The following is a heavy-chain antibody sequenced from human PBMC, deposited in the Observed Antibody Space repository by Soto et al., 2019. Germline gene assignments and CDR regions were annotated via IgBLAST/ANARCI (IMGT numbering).Heavy chain of an antibody. CDR3: TRGSNGNSGAIRGHDY. Sequence: EVQLVESGGGLLQPGGSLRLSCAASGFTFNSYWMHWVRQAPGKGLVWVSRINSDGSTTSYTDSVKGRFSISRDNAKNTMFVQMNSLTAEDTAVYYCTRGSNGNSGAIRGHDYWGQGTLVTVSS. J-gene: IGHJ4*02. CDR1: GFTFNSYW. CDR2: INSDGSTT. V-gene: IGHV3-74*01. D-gene: IGHD7-27*01.